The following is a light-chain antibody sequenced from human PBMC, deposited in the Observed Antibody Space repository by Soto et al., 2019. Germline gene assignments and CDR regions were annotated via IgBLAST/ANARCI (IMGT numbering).Light chain of an antibody. CDR2: AAS. Sequence: QMTRAQSSVSAAVGDRVTITCWASHSIRSYLNWYQQKPGKTPKLLIYAASSLQSGVPSRFSGSGSGTDFTLTISSLQPEDFAPYYCPHSYSTPRPFGQGTKL. V-gene: IGKV1-39*01. CDR3: PHSYSTPRP. J-gene: IGKJ1*01. CDR1: HSIRSY.